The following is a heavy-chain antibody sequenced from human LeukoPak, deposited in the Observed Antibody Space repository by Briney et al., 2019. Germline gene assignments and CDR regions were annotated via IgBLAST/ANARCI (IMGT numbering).Heavy chain of an antibody. CDR1: GFTFSSYA. Sequence: GGSLRLSCAASGFTFSSYAMSWVRQAPGKGLEWVSAISGSGGSTYYADSVKGRFTISRDNSKNTLYLQMNSLRAEDTAVYCCARRNSGLYYYGMDVWGQGTTVTVSS. CDR3: ARRNSGLYYYGMDV. J-gene: IGHJ6*02. CDR2: ISGSGGST. D-gene: IGHD2-21*01. V-gene: IGHV3-23*01.